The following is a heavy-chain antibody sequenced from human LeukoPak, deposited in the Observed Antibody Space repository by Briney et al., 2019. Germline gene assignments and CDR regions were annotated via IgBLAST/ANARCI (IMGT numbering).Heavy chain of an antibody. Sequence: GGTLRPSCAASGFTLSSYEMNWVGQAPGQGLEWVSYISSSGTTIYYADSVKGGFTISRDNAKNSLYLQVNSLGAEDTAVYYCARQVTIFGVLTMDVWGKGTTVTVSS. J-gene: IGHJ6*03. CDR1: GFTLSSYE. D-gene: IGHD3-3*01. CDR3: ARQVTIFGVLTMDV. CDR2: ISSSGTTI. V-gene: IGHV3-48*03.